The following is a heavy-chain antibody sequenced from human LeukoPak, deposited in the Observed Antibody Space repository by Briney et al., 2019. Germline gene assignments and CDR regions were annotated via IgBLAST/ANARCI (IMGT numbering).Heavy chain of an antibody. D-gene: IGHD2-2*01. CDR1: GFTLSNYA. Sequence: PGGSLRLSCAASGFTLSNYAMNWVRQAPGKGLEWVSSINGSGDKTYYADSVKGRFTISRDNSKNTLYLQMHSLRAEDTAVYYCAKECLRVVPSATFDYWGQGTLVTVSS. J-gene: IGHJ4*02. CDR2: INGSGDKT. CDR3: AKECLRVVPSATFDY. V-gene: IGHV3-23*01.